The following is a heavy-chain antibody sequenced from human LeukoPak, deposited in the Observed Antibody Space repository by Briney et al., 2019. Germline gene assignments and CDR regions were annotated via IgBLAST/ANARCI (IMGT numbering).Heavy chain of an antibody. CDR3: AREARGYDSSGYYSRPDY. V-gene: IGHV1-18*01. CDR1: GYTFTSYA. Sequence: ASVKVSCKASGYTFTSYAITWVRQAPGQGLEWMGWINAGNGNTKYSQEFQGRVTITRDTSASTAYMELRSLRSDDTAVYYCAREARGYDSSGYYSRPDYWGQGTLVTVSS. D-gene: IGHD3-22*01. J-gene: IGHJ4*02. CDR2: INAGNGNT.